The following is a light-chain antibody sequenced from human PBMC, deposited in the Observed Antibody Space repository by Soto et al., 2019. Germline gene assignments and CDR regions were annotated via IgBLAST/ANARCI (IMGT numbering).Light chain of an antibody. CDR1: QTISTY. Sequence: DIQMTQSPSSLSASVGDRVTISCRASQTISTYLNWYQKKPGNAPKLLIFGASSLHSGVPSRFSGSGSGTDFTHTISDLQPEDFATYYCHQSYETPHTFGGGTKVDIK. CDR2: GAS. V-gene: IGKV1-39*01. CDR3: HQSYETPHT. J-gene: IGKJ4*01.